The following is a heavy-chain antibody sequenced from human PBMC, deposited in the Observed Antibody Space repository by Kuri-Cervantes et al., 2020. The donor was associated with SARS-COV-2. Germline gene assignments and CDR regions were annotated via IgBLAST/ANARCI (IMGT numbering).Heavy chain of an antibody. CDR3: ARDQYGSGGMGNY. J-gene: IGHJ4*02. Sequence: GGSLRLSCAASGFTFSSYSMNWVRQAPGKGLEWVSSISSSSSYIYYADSVKGRFTISRDNAKNSLYRQMNSLRAEDTAVYYCARDQYGSGGMGNYWGQGTLVTVSS. V-gene: IGHV3-21*04. CDR2: ISSSSSYI. CDR1: GFTFSSYS. D-gene: IGHD3-10*01.